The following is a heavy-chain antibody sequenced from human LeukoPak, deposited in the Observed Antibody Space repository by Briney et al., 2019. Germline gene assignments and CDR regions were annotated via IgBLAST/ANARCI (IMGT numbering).Heavy chain of an antibody. CDR1: GGSISSYY. V-gene: IGHV4-4*07. CDR2: IYTSGST. D-gene: IGHD6-19*01. Sequence: SETLSLTCTVSGGSISSYYWSWIRQPAGKGLEWIGRIYTSGSTNYNPSLKSRVTMSVDTSKSQFSLKLSSVTAADTAVYYCAGYSSGWYASNWFDPWGQGTLVTVSS. CDR3: AGYSSGWYASNWFDP. J-gene: IGHJ5*02.